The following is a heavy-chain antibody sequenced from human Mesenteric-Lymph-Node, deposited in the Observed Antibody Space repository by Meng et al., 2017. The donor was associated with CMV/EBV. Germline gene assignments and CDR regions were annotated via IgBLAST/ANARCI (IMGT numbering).Heavy chain of an antibody. CDR2: INTSSGGT. CDR1: GSTFTGYY. J-gene: IGHJ4*02. Sequence: SGSTFTGYYMHWVRQAPGQGLEWMGRINTSSGGTNYAQKFQGRVTMTRDTSISTAYMELSRLRSDDTAVYYCAREWGAIVATLSSLDYWGQGTLVTVSS. V-gene: IGHV1-2*06. D-gene: IGHD5-12*01. CDR3: AREWGAIVATLSSLDY.